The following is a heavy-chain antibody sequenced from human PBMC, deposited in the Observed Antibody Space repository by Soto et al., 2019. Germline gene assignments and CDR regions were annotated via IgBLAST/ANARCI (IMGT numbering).Heavy chain of an antibody. CDR1: GFTFSSYA. V-gene: IGHV3-23*01. D-gene: IGHD3-10*01. J-gene: IGHJ6*02. CDR3: AKPLLWSDPSTWYYGMDV. Sequence: PGGSLRLSCAASGFTFSSYAMSWVRQAPGKGLEWVSAISGSGGSTYYADSVKGRFTISRDNSKNTLYLQMNSLRAEDTAVYYCAKPLLWSDPSTWYYGMDVWGQGTTVTVSS. CDR2: ISGSGGST.